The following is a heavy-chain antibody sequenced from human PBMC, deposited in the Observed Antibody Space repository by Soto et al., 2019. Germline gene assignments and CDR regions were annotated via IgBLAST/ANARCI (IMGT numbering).Heavy chain of an antibody. J-gene: IGHJ6*02. V-gene: IGHV5-51*01. D-gene: IGHD2-15*01. CDR2: IYPGDSDT. Sequence: GESLKISCKGSGYSFTSYWIGWVRQMPGKGLGWMGIIYPGDSDTRYSPSFQGQVTISADKSISTAYLQWSSLRASDTAMYYCARLVDCSGGSCYSNYYYGMDVWGQGTTVTVPS. CDR3: ARLVDCSGGSCYSNYYYGMDV. CDR1: GYSFTSYW.